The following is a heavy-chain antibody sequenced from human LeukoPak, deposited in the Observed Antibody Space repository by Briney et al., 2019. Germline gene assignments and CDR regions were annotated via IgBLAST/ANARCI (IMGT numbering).Heavy chain of an antibody. D-gene: IGHD1-26*01. CDR2: ISSSSSYI. CDR3: ASDYTRLSGSYRY. V-gene: IGHV3-21*01. J-gene: IGHJ4*02. Sequence: PGGSLRLSCEASGFTFSSYIMNWVRQAPGKGLEWLSSISSSSSYIYYADSVKGRFTISRDNAKNSLYLQMNSLRAEDTAVYYCASDYTRLSGSYRYWGQGTLVTVSS. CDR1: GFTFSSYI.